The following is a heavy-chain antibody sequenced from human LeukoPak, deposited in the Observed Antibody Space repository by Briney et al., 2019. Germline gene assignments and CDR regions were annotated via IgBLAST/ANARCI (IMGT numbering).Heavy chain of an antibody. Sequence: SGTLSLTCAVSGGSISSSSYYWGWIRQPPGKGLEWIGSIYYSGSTYYNPSLKSRVTISVDTSKNQFSLKLSSVTAADTAVYYCASRLAVAGTFTGFDPWGQGTLVTVSS. D-gene: IGHD6-19*01. CDR3: ASRLAVAGTFTGFDP. CDR1: GGSISSSSYY. CDR2: IYYSGST. V-gene: IGHV4-39*07. J-gene: IGHJ5*02.